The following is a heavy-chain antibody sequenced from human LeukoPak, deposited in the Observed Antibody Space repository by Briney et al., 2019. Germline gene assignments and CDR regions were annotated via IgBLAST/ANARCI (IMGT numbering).Heavy chain of an antibody. CDR3: ARGYCSGGSCYSVENWFDP. D-gene: IGHD2-15*01. J-gene: IGHJ5*02. Sequence: ASVKVSCKAAGYTFTGYYMFWVRQAPGQGLEWMGRINPNSGGTNYAQKFQGRVTMTRDTSISTAYMELGRLRSDDTAVYYCARGYCSGGSCYSVENWFDPWGQGTLVTVSS. CDR1: GYTFTGYY. V-gene: IGHV1-2*06. CDR2: INPNSGGT.